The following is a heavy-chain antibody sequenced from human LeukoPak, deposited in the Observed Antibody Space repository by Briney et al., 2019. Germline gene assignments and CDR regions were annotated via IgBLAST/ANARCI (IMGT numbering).Heavy chain of an antibody. D-gene: IGHD6-19*01. V-gene: IGHV3-23*01. CDR3: AKDRVTYQYSSGWYFDY. CDR2: ISGSGGST. CDR1: GFTFSSYA. J-gene: IGHJ4*02. Sequence: PGGSLRLSCAASGFTFSSYAMSWVRQAPGKGLEWVSAISGSGGSTYYADSVKGRFTISRDNSKNTLYLQMNSLRAEDTAVYYCAKDRVTYQYSSGWYFDYWGQGTLVTVSS.